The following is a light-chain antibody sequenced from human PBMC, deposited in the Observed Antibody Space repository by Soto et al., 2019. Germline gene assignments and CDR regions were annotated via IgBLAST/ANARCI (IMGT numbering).Light chain of an antibody. J-gene: IGKJ3*01. CDR2: AAS. CDR1: QSVNSN. V-gene: IGKV3-15*01. Sequence: ETVMTQSPAALSVAPGERATLSCRASQSVNSNVAWYQKKPGQAPRLLIYAASTRATGIPARFSGSGSGTDFTLTIDSLQPEDFATYYCQQSYNSPFNFGPGTKVDIK. CDR3: QQSYNSPFN.